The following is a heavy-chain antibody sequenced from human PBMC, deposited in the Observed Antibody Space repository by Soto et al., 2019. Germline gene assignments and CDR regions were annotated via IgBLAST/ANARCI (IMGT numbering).Heavy chain of an antibody. J-gene: IGHJ6*02. Sequence: EVQLLESGGGLVQPGGSLRLSCAASGFGFSSHDMSWVRQAPGKGLEWVSAISGSGGSTYYADSVKGRFTISRDNSENSLYLQRNSLRVEDTAVYYCANRDTSMVNRYYYGMDVWGQGTTVTVSS. CDR3: ANRDTSMVNRYYYGMDV. D-gene: IGHD5-18*01. V-gene: IGHV3-23*01. CDR2: ISGSGGST. CDR1: GFGFSSHD.